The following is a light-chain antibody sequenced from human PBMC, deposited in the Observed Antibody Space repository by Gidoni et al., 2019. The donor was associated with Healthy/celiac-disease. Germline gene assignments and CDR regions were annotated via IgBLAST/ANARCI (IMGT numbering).Light chain of an antibody. J-gene: IGKJ4*01. CDR2: DAS. CDR1: QSVSSY. V-gene: IGKV3D-11*02. CDR3: QQRSNWPLT. Sequence: EIVLTQSPATLSLSPGERATLCCRASQSVSSYLAWYQQKPGQAPRLLIYDASNRATGIPARFSGSGPGTDFTLTISSLEPEDFAVYYCQQRSNWPLTFGGGTKVEIK.